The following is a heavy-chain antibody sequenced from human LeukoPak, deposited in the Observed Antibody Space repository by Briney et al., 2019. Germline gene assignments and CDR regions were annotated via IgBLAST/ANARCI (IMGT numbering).Heavy chain of an antibody. V-gene: IGHV1-8*01. Sequence: ASVKVSCKASGYTFTSYDINWVRQATGQGLEWMGWMNPNSGNTGYAQKFQGRVTMTRNTSISTAYMELSSLRSEDTAVYYCARGRVEMATITGGTFSDTSWYFDLWGRGTLVTVSS. J-gene: IGHJ2*01. CDR2: MNPNSGNT. D-gene: IGHD5-24*01. CDR1: GYTFTSYD. CDR3: ARGRVEMATITGGTFSDTSWYFDL.